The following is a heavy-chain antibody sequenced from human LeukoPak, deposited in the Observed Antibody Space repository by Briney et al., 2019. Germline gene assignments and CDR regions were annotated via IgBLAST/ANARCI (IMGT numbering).Heavy chain of an antibody. Sequence: GGSLRLSCAASGFTFSSYAMSWVRQAPGKGLEWVSAISGSGGSTYYADSVKGRFTISRDNSKNTLYLQMNSLRAEDTAVYYCAKALPGYDYVWGSYRPFDYWGQGTLVTVSS. CDR3: AKALPGYDYVWGSYRPFDY. V-gene: IGHV3-23*01. CDR2: ISGSGGST. CDR1: GFTFSSYA. D-gene: IGHD3-16*02. J-gene: IGHJ4*02.